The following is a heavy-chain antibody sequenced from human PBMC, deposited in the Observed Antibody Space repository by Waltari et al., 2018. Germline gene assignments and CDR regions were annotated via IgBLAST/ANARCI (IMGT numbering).Heavy chain of an antibody. Sequence: EVQLLESGGGLVQPGGSLRLSCAASGFTFSSYAMSWVRQAPGTGLGWVSAISGSGGSTYYADSVKGRFTISRDNSKNTLYLQMNSLRAEDTAVYYCAKDLSVFYDILTGNRGGVDYWGQGTLVTVSS. J-gene: IGHJ4*02. CDR3: AKDLSVFYDILTGNRGGVDY. CDR1: GFTFSSYA. CDR2: ISGSGGST. V-gene: IGHV3-23*01. D-gene: IGHD3-9*01.